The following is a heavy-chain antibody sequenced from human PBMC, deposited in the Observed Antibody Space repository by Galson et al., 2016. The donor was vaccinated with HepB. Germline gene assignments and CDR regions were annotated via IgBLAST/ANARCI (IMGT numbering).Heavy chain of an antibody. V-gene: IGHV3-9*01. D-gene: IGHD6-25*01. CDR3: AKDSDGGIAAAGTTFEA. CDR2: INWNSRYV. CDR1: GFTLEDYA. J-gene: IGHJ5*02. Sequence: SLRLSCAASGFTLEDYAMHWVRQAPGKGLEWVSGINWNSRYVAYAGSVKGRFTISRDNAKNSLYLQMDGLRGDDTALYYCAKDSDGGIAAAGTTFEAWGQGTLVAVSS.